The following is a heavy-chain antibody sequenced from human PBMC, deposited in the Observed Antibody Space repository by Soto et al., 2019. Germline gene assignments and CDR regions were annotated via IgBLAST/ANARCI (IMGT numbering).Heavy chain of an antibody. D-gene: IGHD2-15*01. Sequence: EVQLVESGGGLVQPGGSLRLSCAASGITFSNYEMNWVRQAPGKGLEWVSYISSSGGTTYYAGSVKGRFTISRDNAKSSLYLQMNSLRAEDTAVYYCARYCSGGTCNDGNIDVWGQGTTVTVSS. V-gene: IGHV3-48*03. CDR1: GITFSNYE. CDR2: ISSSGGTT. J-gene: IGHJ6*02. CDR3: ARYCSGGTCNDGNIDV.